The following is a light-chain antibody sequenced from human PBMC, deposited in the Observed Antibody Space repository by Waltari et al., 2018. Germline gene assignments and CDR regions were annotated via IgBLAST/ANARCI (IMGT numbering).Light chain of an antibody. CDR1: QSTGRY. CDR2: GAS. CDR3: QNHERLPAT. Sequence: EIVLTQSPGTLSLSPGERATLSCRVSQSTGRYLAWYQQKPDQAPRLPIYGASSRATGIPDRFSGSGSETDFSLTISRLEPEDFAVYYCQNHERLPATFGQGTKVEIK. V-gene: IGKV3-20*01. J-gene: IGKJ1*01.